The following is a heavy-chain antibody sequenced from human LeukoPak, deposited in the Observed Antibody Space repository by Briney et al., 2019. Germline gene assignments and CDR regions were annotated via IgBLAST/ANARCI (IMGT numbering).Heavy chain of an antibody. J-gene: IGHJ5*02. Sequence: ASVKVSCKASGYTFTGYYMHWVRQAPGHGLEWMGWINPNSGGTNYAQKFQGRVTMTRDTSISTAYMELSRLRSDDTAVYYCARFVRAAATHNWFDPWGQGTLVTVSS. V-gene: IGHV1-2*02. CDR2: INPNSGGT. CDR3: ARFVRAAATHNWFDP. CDR1: GYTFTGYY. D-gene: IGHD2-15*01.